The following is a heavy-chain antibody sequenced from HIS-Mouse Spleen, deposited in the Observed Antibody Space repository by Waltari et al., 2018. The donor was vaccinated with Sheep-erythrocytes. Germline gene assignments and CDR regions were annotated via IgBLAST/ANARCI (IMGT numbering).Heavy chain of an antibody. CDR2: IYYSGST. V-gene: IGHV4-39*01. D-gene: IGHD4-17*01. Sequence: QLQLQESGPGLVKPSETLSLTCTVSGGSISSSSYYWGWIRQPPGKGLEWIGSIYYSGSTYHNPSLKSRVTISVDTSKNQFSLKLSSVTAADTAVYYCARGTRYGDYSFDYWGQGTLVTVSS. J-gene: IGHJ4*02. CDR3: ARGTRYGDYSFDY. CDR1: GGSISSSSYY.